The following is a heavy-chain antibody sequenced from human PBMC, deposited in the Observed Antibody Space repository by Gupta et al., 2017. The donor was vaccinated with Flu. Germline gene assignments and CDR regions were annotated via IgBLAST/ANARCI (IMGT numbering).Heavy chain of an antibody. CDR3: ARHLGGWNYDLGYFDY. V-gene: IGHV4-39*01. CDR2: IYYSGST. D-gene: IGHD1-7*01. Sequence: PPGKGLEWIGSIYYSGSTYYNPSLKSRVTISVDTSKNQFSLKLSSVTAADTAVYYCARHLGGWNYDLGYFDYWGQGTLVTVSS. J-gene: IGHJ4*02.